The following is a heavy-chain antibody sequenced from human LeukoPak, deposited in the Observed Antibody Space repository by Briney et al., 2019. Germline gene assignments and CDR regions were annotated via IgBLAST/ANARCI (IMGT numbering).Heavy chain of an antibody. J-gene: IGHJ4*02. CDR1: GFTFGGYA. Sequence: GGSLRLSCSASGFTFGGYAMHWVRQAPGKGLEFVSAISSYGGSTYYADSVKGRFTISRGNSKNTLYLQMNSLRSEDTAVYYCLKSASAGWYAFDYWGQGTLVAVSS. D-gene: IGHD6-19*01. CDR3: LKSASAGWYAFDY. CDR2: ISSYGGST. V-gene: IGHV3-64D*06.